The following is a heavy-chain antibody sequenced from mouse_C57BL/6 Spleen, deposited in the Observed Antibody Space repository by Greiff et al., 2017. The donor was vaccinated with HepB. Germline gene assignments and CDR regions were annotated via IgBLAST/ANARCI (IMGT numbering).Heavy chain of an antibody. D-gene: IGHD2-3*01. V-gene: IGHV1-74*01. CDR1: GYTFTSYW. CDR2: IHPSDSDT. CDR3: AIPSYDGYPPAD. Sequence: QVQLQQPGAELVKPGASVKVSCKASGYTFTSYWMHWVKQRPGQGLEWIGRIHPSDSDTNYNQKFKGKATLTVDKSSSTAYMQLSSLTSEDSAVYYCAIPSYDGYPPADWGQGTLVTVSA. J-gene: IGHJ3*01.